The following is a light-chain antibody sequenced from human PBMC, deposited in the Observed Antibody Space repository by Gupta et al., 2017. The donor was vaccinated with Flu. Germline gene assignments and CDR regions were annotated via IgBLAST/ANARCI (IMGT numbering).Light chain of an antibody. CDR3: QHDTSISGT. Sequence: DIDMPQSPSTLSASVGDRVTITCRASQSISSWLAWYQQKPGKAPKLLIYNASRVESGVPSRFSGSGSGTEFTLTISSRQPDDFATYFCQHDTSISGTFGQGTKVEIK. CDR1: QSISSW. V-gene: IGKV1-5*03. J-gene: IGKJ1*01. CDR2: NAS.